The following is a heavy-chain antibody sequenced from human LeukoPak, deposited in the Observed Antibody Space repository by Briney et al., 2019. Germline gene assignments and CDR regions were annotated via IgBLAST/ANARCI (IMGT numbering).Heavy chain of an antibody. CDR3: ARDSYYYGMDV. CDR1: GFTFSSYT. CDR2: ISSTSSNT. J-gene: IGHJ6*02. Sequence: SGGSLRLSCVVSGFTFSSYTMNWVRQAPGKGLEWVSSISSTSSNTYYADSVKGRFTISRDNAKNSLYLQMNSLRAEDTAVYYCARDSYYYGMDVWGQGTTVTVSS. V-gene: IGHV3-21*01.